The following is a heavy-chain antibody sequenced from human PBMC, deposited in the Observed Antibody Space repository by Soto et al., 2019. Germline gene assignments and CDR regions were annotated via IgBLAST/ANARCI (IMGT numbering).Heavy chain of an antibody. CDR1: GQSFSGHT. V-gene: IGHV4-34*01. J-gene: IGHJ4*02. CDR2: ISQSGST. CDR3: ARGSGFAVIPGELEDVHYDY. Sequence: QVQLQQWGAGLLKPSETLSLTCAVYGQSFSGHTWGWIRQSPGKGLEWIGEISQSGSTYYNPSLKTRVTISADTSKNQFSLTLNSVTAADTGVFYCARGSGFAVIPGELEDVHYDYWGQGTLVSVSS. D-gene: IGHD2-2*01.